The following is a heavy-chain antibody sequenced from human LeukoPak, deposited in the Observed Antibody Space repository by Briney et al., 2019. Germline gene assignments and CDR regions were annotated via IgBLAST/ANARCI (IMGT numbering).Heavy chain of an antibody. D-gene: IGHD6-13*01. CDR1: GFTFSSYS. CDR2: ISSGSSTI. V-gene: IGHV3-48*04. Sequence: GGSLRLSCAASGFTFSSYSMNWVRQAPGKGLEWVSYISSGSSTIYYADSVKGRFTISRDNAKNSLYLQMNSLRAEDTAVYYCATTIAAAHYYYYGMDVWGQGTTVTVSS. CDR3: ATTIAAAHYYYYGMDV. J-gene: IGHJ6*02.